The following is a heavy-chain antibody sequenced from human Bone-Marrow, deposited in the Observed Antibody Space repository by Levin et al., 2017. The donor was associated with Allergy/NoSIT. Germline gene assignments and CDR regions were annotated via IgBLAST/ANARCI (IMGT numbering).Heavy chain of an antibody. CDR3: ARDQYSSSVD. CDR2: IYSDGKT. D-gene: IGHD6-6*01. V-gene: IGHV3-53*01. CDR1: GFSVSSNY. J-gene: IGHJ4*02. Sequence: GESLKISCAASGFSVSSNYMSWVRQAPGKGLEWVSVIYSDGKTYYADSVKGRFTISRDNSKNTLYLQMNSLRDEDTAVYFCARDQYSSSVDWGQGTLVTVSS.